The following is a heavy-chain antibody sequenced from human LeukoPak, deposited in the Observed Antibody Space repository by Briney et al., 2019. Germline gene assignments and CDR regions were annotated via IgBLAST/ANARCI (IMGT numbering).Heavy chain of an antibody. CDR1: GDSVCSKNGA. CDR2: TYYRSKWYD. J-gene: IGHJ5*01. Sequence: SQTLSHTCAIPGDSVCSKNGAWNWVRQSPSRGLEWLGRTYYRSKWYDEYADSVKGRITISPDTSKNQFSLHVYSVTPEDTAVYYSARDLGTSGWYTFDFWGQGTLVTVSS. CDR3: ARDLGTSGWYTFDF. V-gene: IGHV6-1*01. D-gene: IGHD6-19*01.